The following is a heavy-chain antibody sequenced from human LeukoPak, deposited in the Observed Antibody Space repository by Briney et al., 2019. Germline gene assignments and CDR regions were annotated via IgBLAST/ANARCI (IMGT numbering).Heavy chain of an antibody. D-gene: IGHD3-22*01. Sequence: SVKVSCKASGDTFSSYAISWVRQAPGQGLEWMGGIIAILGKANYAQKFQGRVTFTADASTSTAYMELSSLISEDTAVYYCARAHYYDSSSYYSSQPNWFDPWGQGTLVTVSS. CDR1: GDTFSSYA. CDR3: ARAHYYDSSSYYSSQPNWFDP. V-gene: IGHV1-69*10. CDR2: IIAILGKA. J-gene: IGHJ5*02.